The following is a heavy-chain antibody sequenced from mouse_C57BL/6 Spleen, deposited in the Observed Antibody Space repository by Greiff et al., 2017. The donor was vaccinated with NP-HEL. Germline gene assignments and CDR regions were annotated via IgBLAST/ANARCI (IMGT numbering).Heavy chain of an antibody. J-gene: IGHJ3*01. CDR1: GYTFTSYW. V-gene: IGHV1-55*01. CDR3: AREGDNDPSFAY. Sequence: QVQLQQPGAELVKPGASVKMSCKASGYTFTSYWITWVKQRPGQGLEWIGDIYPGSGSTNYNEKFKSKATLTVDTSSSTAYMQLSSLTSEDSAVYYCAREGDNDPSFAYWGQGTLVTVSA. CDR2: IYPGSGST.